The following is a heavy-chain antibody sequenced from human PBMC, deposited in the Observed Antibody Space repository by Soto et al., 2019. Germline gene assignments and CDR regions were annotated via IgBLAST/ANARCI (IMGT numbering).Heavy chain of an antibody. CDR1: GDSVSSNSAA. CDR2: TYYRAKWYN. J-gene: IGHJ3*02. CDR3: ERGIAVAGTIFDAFDI. V-gene: IGHV6-1*01. D-gene: IGHD6-19*01. Sequence: PSQTLSLTCAISGDSVSSNSAAWNWIRQSPSRGLEGLGRTYYRAKWYNDYAVSVKSRITINPDTSKNQFSLQLNSVTPEDTAAYYSERGIAVAGTIFDAFDIWGQGTMVTGSS.